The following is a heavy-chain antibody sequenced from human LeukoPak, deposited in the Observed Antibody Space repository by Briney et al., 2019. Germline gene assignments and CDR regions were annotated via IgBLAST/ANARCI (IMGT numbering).Heavy chain of an antibody. CDR2: IYTSGST. V-gene: IGHV4-61*02. J-gene: IGHJ6*03. CDR3: ARAPQATVTSYSYYYMDV. D-gene: IGHD4-11*01. Sequence: TSETLSLTCTVSRGSISSGDYSWSWIRQPAGKGLEWIGRIYTSGSTNYNPSLKSRVTIPVDTSKNQFSLNLSSVTAADTAVYYCARAPQATVTSYSYYYMDVWGKGTTVTVSS. CDR1: RGSISSGDYS.